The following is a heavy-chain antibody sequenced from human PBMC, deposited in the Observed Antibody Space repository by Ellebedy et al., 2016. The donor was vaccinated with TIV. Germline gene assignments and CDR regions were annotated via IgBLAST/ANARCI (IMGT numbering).Heavy chain of an antibody. CDR1: GFTFSSYW. CDR3: ARVAGGLYSNFDY. V-gene: IGHV3-7*01. J-gene: IGHJ4*02. Sequence: GGSLRLSCAASGFTFSSYWMSWVRQAPGKGLEWLANINQDGSGKYYVDSVKDRFTISRDNAKNSSYLQMNSLRAEDTAVYYCARVAGGLYSNFDYWGQGTLVTVSS. D-gene: IGHD1-26*01. CDR2: INQDGSGK.